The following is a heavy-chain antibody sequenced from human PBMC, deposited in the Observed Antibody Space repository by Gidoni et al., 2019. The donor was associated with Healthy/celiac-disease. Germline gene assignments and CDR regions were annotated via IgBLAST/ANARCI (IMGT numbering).Heavy chain of an antibody. Sequence: EVQLLESGGGLVQPGGSLRLSCSASGFNFSSYAMSWVRQAPGKGLELVSAISRSGGSTYYADSVKGRFTISRDNSKNTLYLQMNSLRAEDTAVYYCAKGAAMVFGYFDYWGQGTLFTVAS. V-gene: IGHV3-23*01. CDR3: AKGAAMVFGYFDY. D-gene: IGHD5-18*01. J-gene: IGHJ4*02. CDR2: ISRSGGST. CDR1: GFNFSSYA.